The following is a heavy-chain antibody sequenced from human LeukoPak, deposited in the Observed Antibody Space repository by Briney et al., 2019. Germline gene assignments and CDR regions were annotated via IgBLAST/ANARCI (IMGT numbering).Heavy chain of an antibody. CDR1: GGSFSGYY. D-gene: IGHD6-13*01. V-gene: IGHV4-34*01. J-gene: IGHJ4*02. CDR3: ARTEAAAGYNFDY. Sequence: SETLSLTCAVYGGSFSGYYWSWIRQPPGKGLEWIGEINHSGSTNYNPSLKSRATISVDTSKNRFSLKLSSVTAADTAVYYCARTEAAAGYNFDYWGQGTLVTVSS. CDR2: INHSGST.